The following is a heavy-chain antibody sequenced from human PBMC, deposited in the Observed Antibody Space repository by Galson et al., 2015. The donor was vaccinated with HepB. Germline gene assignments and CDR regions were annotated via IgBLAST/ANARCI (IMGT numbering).Heavy chain of an antibody. CDR3: ATTLYYYDSSGYYYDAFDI. CDR1: GSSFTSYW. Sequence: SGAEVKKPGESLKISCKGSGSSFTSYWIGWVRQMPGKGLEWMGIIYPGDSDTRYSPSFQGQVTISADKSISTAYLQWSSLKASDTAMYYCATTLYYYDSSGYYYDAFDIWGQGTMVTVSS. J-gene: IGHJ3*02. D-gene: IGHD3-22*01. V-gene: IGHV5-51*03. CDR2: IYPGDSDT.